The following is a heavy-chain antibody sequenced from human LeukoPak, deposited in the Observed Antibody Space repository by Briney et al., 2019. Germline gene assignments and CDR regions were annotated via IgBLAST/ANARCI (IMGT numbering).Heavy chain of an antibody. CDR3: ARGGQGTANDYYMDG. CDR2: ISAYNGNT. CDR1: GYTFTSYG. V-gene: IGHV1-18*01. D-gene: IGHD1-26*01. Sequence: ASVKVSFKASGYTFTSYGISWVRQAPGQGLEWMGWISAYNGNTNNAQKLQGRVTMTKETSTSTAYRELRGLTSEDTAVYCCARGGQGTANDYYMDGEGKATTV. J-gene: IGHJ6*03.